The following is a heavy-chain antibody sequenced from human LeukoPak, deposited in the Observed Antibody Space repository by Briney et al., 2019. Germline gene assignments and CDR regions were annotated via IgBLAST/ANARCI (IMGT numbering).Heavy chain of an antibody. CDR2: ISYDGSDK. D-gene: IGHD6-19*01. J-gene: IGHJ3*02. V-gene: IGHV3-30*18. Sequence: GGSLRLSCAASGFTFSSYGMHWVRQAPGKGLEWVALISYDGSDKYYADSVRGRFTISRDNSKNTLYLQMNSLRAEDTAVYYCAKGLNPQWLYDAFDIWGQGTMVAVSS. CDR1: GFTFSSYG. CDR3: AKGLNPQWLYDAFDI.